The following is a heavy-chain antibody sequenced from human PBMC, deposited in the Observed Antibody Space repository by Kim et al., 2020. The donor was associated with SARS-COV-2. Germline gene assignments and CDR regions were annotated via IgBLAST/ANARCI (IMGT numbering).Heavy chain of an antibody. D-gene: IGHD2-2*01. Sequence: GGSLRISCAASGFTFDDYAMHWVRQAPGKGLEWVSGISWNSGSIGYADSVKGRFTISRDNAKNSLYLQMNSLRAEDTALYYCAKDIKRIVVVPADYWGQGTLVTVSS. CDR3: AKDIKRIVVVPADY. V-gene: IGHV3-9*01. CDR1: GFTFDDYA. CDR2: ISWNSGSI. J-gene: IGHJ4*02.